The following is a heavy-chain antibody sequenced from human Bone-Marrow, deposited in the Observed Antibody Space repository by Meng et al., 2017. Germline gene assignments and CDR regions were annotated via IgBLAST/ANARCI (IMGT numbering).Heavy chain of an antibody. CDR3: AASPGWWRIDS. D-gene: IGHD6-19*01. V-gene: IGHV4-4*02. CDR1: GASVSSGYW. CDR2: FHHSGTT. J-gene: IGHJ4*02. Sequence: QVQLQESGPGLVKPSGTLSRTCGVSGASVSSGYWWPWVRQPPGKGLEWIGEFHHSGTTNYNPSLRSRVTISVDTSKNQFSLRLTSVTAADTAVYYCAASPGWWRIDSWGQGTLVTVSS.